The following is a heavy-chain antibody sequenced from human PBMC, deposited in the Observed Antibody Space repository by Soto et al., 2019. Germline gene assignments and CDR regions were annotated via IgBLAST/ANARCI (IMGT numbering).Heavy chain of an antibody. V-gene: IGHV3-23*01. Sequence: GGSLRLSCAASGFTLSSYAMSWVRQAPGKGLEWVSAISGSGGSTYYADSVKGRFTISRDNSKNTLYLQMNSLRAEDTAVYYCAKDYGHCSGGSCYSNYYYGMDVWGQGTTVTVSS. CDR2: ISGSGGST. CDR1: GFTLSSYA. CDR3: AKDYGHCSGGSCYSNYYYGMDV. J-gene: IGHJ6*02. D-gene: IGHD2-15*01.